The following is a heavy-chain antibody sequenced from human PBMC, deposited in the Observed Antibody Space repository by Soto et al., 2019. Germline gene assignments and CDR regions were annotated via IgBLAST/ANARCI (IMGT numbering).Heavy chain of an antibody. CDR2: TYYSGST. V-gene: IGHV4-30-4*01. Sequence: SETLSLTCTVSGGSISSGDYYWSWIRQPPGKGLEWIGYTYYSGSTYYNPSLKSRVTISVDTSKNQFSLKLSSVTAADTAVYYCARDGFWSGYSGAWFDPWGQGTLVTVSS. J-gene: IGHJ5*02. CDR3: ARDGFWSGYSGAWFDP. D-gene: IGHD3-3*01. CDR1: GGSISSGDYY.